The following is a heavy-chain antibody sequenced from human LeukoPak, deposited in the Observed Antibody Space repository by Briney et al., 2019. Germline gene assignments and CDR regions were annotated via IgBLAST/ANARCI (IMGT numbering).Heavy chain of an antibody. Sequence: GGSLRLSCVASGFPLSDYFMTWIRQAPGKGLEWVSYISKTNNYTQYMDSVKGRFTIARDSAKNSLYLHMNSLRAEDTAVYYCTRDRYDRKTRFDVWGLGTTVTVSS. V-gene: IGHV3-11*05. CDR1: GFPLSDYF. D-gene: IGHD3-22*01. J-gene: IGHJ6*02. CDR3: TRDRYDRKTRFDV. CDR2: ISKTNNYT.